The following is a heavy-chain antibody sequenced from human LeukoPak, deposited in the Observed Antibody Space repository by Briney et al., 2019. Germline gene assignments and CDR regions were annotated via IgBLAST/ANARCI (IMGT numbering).Heavy chain of an antibody. Sequence: ASVKVSCKASGYTFTGYYMHWVRQAPGQGLEWMGWIIPYSGGTNNAQKFQGRVTMTWDTSITTAYMDLSRLTSDDTAVYYCARDRYGDGFAHLDYWGQGALVTVSS. CDR3: ARDRYGDGFAHLDY. D-gene: IGHD5-24*01. CDR1: GYTFTGYY. J-gene: IGHJ4*02. V-gene: IGHV1-2*02. CDR2: IIPYSGGT.